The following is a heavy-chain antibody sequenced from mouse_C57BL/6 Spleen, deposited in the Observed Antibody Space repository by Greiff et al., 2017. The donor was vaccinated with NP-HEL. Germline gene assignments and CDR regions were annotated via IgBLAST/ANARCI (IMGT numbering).Heavy chain of an antibody. J-gene: IGHJ2*01. CDR3: AREGSYYDYDFDY. Sequence: QVQLQQSGAELVKPGASVKISCKASGYAFSSYWMNWVKQRPGKGLEWIGQIYPGDGDTNYNGKFKGKATLTADKSSSTAYMQLSSLTSEDSAVYFCAREGSYYDYDFDYWGQGTTLTVSS. CDR2: IYPGDGDT. CDR1: GYAFSSYW. V-gene: IGHV1-80*01. D-gene: IGHD2-4*01.